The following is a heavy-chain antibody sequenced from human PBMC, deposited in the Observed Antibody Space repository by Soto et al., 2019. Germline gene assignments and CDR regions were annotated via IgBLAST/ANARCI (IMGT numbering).Heavy chain of an antibody. Sequence: QVQLVQSGAEVKKPGSSVKVSCKASGGTFSSYAISWVRQAPGQGLEWMGGIIPIFGTANYAQKFQVRVTSTADESTSTDYMELSSLRSEDTAVYYCARDGDIVLVPDAMPYNWCGPWGQGTLVTVSS. D-gene: IGHD2-2*01. V-gene: IGHV1-69*12. CDR2: IIPIFGTA. CDR3: ARDGDIVLVPDAMPYNWCGP. J-gene: IGHJ5*02. CDR1: GGTFSSYA.